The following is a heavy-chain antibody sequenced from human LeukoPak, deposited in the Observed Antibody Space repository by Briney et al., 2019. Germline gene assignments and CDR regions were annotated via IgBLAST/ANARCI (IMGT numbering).Heavy chain of an antibody. CDR1: GGSFSGYY. J-gene: IGHJ3*02. V-gene: IGHV4-59*01. CDR3: AREPNLVDFDT. CDR2: VHYSGST. Sequence: TPSETLSLTCAVYGGSFSGYYWSWIRQPPGKGLEWIGYVHYSGSTNYNPSLKSRVTISVDKSKYQFSLNLSSVTAADTAVYYCAREPNLVDFDTWGQGTMVTVSS. D-gene: IGHD6-6*01.